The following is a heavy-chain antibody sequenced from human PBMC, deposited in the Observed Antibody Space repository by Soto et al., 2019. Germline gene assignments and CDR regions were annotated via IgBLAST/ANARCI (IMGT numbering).Heavy chain of an antibody. CDR3: ASGGAGSGPFTWELPDH. CDR2: ITPFSGDV. CDR1: GNTFTYRY. Sequence: QMQLVQSGAEVKKTGSTVTVSCKALGNTFTYRYLHCVRQAPGQALEWMGWITPFSGDVHYAQKFQERATITRDRSINTAYMRMSSLRSEDTAMYYCASGGAGSGPFTWELPDHWGQGTLVTVSS. V-gene: IGHV1-45*02. J-gene: IGHJ4*02. D-gene: IGHD1-26*01.